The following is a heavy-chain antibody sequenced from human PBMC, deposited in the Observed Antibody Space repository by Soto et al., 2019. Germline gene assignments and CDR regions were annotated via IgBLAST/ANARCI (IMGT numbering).Heavy chain of an antibody. D-gene: IGHD2-15*01. V-gene: IGHV3-15*07. J-gene: IGHJ3*02. CDR1: GFTFSNAW. CDR3: TACRGGSCYSGDDAFYI. Sequence: EVQLVESGGGLVKPGGSLRLSCAASGFTFSNAWMNWVRQAPGKGLEWVGRIKSKTDGGTTDYAAPVKGRFTISRDYLRNKFYLQMHRLKAEANAVYYCTACRGGSCYSGDDAFYIWGQGTIGTVSS. CDR2: IKSKTDGGTT.